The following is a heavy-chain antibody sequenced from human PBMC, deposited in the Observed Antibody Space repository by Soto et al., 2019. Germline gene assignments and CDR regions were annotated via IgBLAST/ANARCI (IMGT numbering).Heavy chain of an antibody. V-gene: IGHV4-61*05. D-gene: IGHD3-10*01. CDR2: IYHSGST. CDR3: ARVSGRATMVRGVTWWFDP. J-gene: IGHJ5*02. CDR1: NGSISSAIYY. Sequence: SETLSLTCTVSNGSISSAIYYWGWIRQPPGKGLEWIGEIYHSGSTNYNPSLKSRVTISVDKSKNQFSLKLSSVTAADTAVYYCARVSGRATMVRGVTWWFDPWGQGTLVTVSS.